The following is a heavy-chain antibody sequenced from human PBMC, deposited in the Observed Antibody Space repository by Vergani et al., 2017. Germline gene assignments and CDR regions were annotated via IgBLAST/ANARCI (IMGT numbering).Heavy chain of an antibody. Sequence: EVELLDSGGKVVRPGGSLRLSCAASGFTFSDHYMSWVRQAPGKGLEWISYMSSGDSIYYADSVKGRFTVSRDNTKNTLYLQMNSLRAEDTAVYYCARETDTGSSVSYNYYAMDVWGQGTTVSVSS. J-gene: IGHJ6*02. CDR2: MSSGDSI. CDR1: GFTFSDHY. V-gene: IGHV3-69-1*02. D-gene: IGHD3-9*01. CDR3: ARETDTGSSVSYNYYAMDV.